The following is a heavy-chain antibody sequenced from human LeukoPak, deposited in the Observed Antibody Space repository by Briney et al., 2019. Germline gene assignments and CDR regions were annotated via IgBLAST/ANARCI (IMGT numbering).Heavy chain of an antibody. V-gene: IGHV4-4*07. D-gene: IGHD5-18*01. CDR1: GGSMSSYY. Sequence: SETLSLTCTVSGGSMSSYYWSWIRQPAWRGLEWIGRIYTSGSTNYNPSLKSRVTMSVDTSKNQFSLKLTSVTAADTAVYYCARTTLGYSYGLQDYWGQGTLVTVSS. CDR3: ARTTLGYSYGLQDY. J-gene: IGHJ4*02. CDR2: IYTSGST.